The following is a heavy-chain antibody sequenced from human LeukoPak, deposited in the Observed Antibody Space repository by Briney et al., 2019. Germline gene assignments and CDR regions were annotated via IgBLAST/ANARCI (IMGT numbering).Heavy chain of an antibody. J-gene: IGHJ3*02. D-gene: IGHD6-19*01. V-gene: IGHV3-66*04. CDR2: IYSGGSA. CDR3: ARPETQYSSGLDGFDI. Sequence: GGSLRLSCAASGFTVSSNYMSWVRQAPGKGLEWVSVIYSGGSAYYADSVKGRFTISRDNAKNTLYLQMNSLRTEDTAVYYCARPETQYSSGLDGFDIWGQGTMVTVSS. CDR1: GFTVSSNY.